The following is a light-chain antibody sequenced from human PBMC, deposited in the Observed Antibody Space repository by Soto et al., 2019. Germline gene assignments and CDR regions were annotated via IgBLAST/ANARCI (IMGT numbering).Light chain of an antibody. CDR1: QSVTSTY. V-gene: IGKV3-20*01. CDR3: QQYGSSPYT. CDR2: GGT. Sequence: ETGLTQSPGTLSLSPGERATRASRASQSVTSTYFAWYQQKPGQAPSLLIYGGTSRATGIPDRFSGSGYGTEFTLTISRLEPEDFAVYYCQQYGSSPYTFGQGTRLEIK. J-gene: IGKJ5*01.